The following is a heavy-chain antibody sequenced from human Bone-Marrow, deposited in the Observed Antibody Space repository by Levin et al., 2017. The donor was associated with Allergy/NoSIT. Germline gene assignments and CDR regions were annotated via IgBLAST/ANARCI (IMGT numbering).Heavy chain of an antibody. V-gene: IGHV4-39*01. J-gene: IGHJ4*02. D-gene: IGHD5-18*01. CDR1: GASISRSSYY. Sequence: SETLSLTCSVSGASISRSSYYWGWMRQPPGKGLEWIGTIFYSGSTFYNPSLESRVTISEDTSKNQFFLKLTSVTAADTAVSYCARRELSGTSVDTGAFDSWGQGTLVTVSS. CDR3: ARRELSGTSVDTGAFDS. CDR2: IFYSGST.